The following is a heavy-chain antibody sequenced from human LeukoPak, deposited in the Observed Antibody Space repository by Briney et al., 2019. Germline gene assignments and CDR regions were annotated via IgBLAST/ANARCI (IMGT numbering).Heavy chain of an antibody. D-gene: IGHD1-26*01. CDR3: ARDIVGATGFDY. J-gene: IGHJ4*02. CDR1: GYTFTSYY. V-gene: IGHV1-46*01. CDR2: INPSGGST. Sequence: ASVKVSFKASGYTFTSYYMHWVRQAPGQGLEWMGIINPSGGSTSYAQKFQGRVTMTRDTSTSTVYMELSSLRFEDTAVYYCARDIVGATGFDYWGQGTLVTVSS.